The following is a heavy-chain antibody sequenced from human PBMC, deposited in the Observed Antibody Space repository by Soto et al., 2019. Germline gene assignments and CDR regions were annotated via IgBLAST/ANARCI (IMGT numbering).Heavy chain of an antibody. CDR2: ISAYNGDT. CDR1: GYTFTNYG. V-gene: IGHV1-18*01. Sequence: QVQLVQSGAEVKMPGASVKVSCKASGYTFTNYGFSWVRQAPGQGLQWVGWISAYNGDTNYAQRFQGRVTLTTDTSTSTAYIELRSLTSEDTAVYYCARDPPKSYGSGKGDYWGQGTPVTVSS. D-gene: IGHD3-10*01. CDR3: ARDPPKSYGSGKGDY. J-gene: IGHJ4*02.